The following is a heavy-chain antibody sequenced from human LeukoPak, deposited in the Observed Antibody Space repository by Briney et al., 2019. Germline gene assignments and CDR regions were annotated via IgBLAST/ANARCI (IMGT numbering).Heavy chain of an antibody. D-gene: IGHD3-3*01. CDR3: VKDRSGFYAFDI. V-gene: IGHV3-64D*08. CDR1: GFTFSTYT. J-gene: IGHJ3*02. Sequence: GGALRLSCSASGFTFSTYTMHWVRQAPAKGLEYVSSIGGSGATTYYADSVKGRFTISRDNSKNTLYLQMSSVRAEDTAVYCCVKDRSGFYAFDIWGQGTMVTVSS. CDR2: IGGSGATT.